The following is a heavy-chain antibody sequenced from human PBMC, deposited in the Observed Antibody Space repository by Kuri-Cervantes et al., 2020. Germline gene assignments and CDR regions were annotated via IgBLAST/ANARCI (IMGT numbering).Heavy chain of an antibody. Sequence: SETLSLTCTVSGGSVSSGSYYWSWIRQPPGKGLEWIGYIHYSGSTYYNPSLKSRVTISVDTSKNQFSLKLSSVTAADTAVYYCARVPPAGMDYWGQGTLVTVSS. D-gene: IGHD2-2*01. V-gene: IGHV4-61*01. J-gene: IGHJ4*02. CDR2: IHYSGST. CDR3: ARVPPAGMDY. CDR1: GGSVSSGSYY.